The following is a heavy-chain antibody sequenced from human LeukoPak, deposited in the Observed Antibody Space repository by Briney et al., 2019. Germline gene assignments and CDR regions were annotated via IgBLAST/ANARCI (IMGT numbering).Heavy chain of an antibody. D-gene: IGHD2-15*01. J-gene: IGHJ5*02. CDR1: GFTFSRYG. Sequence: GGSLRPSCGASGFTFSRYGMHWVRQAPGKGLEWVAFIQNDGSKKYYADAVKGRFTISRDNFQNTLYLQMNSLRPEDTAVYYCANDNYPWYFDPWGQGTLVTVSS. CDR2: IQNDGSKK. CDR3: ANDNYPWYFDP. V-gene: IGHV3-30*02.